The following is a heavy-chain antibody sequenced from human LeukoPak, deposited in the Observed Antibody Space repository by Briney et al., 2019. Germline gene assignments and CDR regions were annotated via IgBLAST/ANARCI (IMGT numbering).Heavy chain of an antibody. Sequence: GGSLRLSCAASGFTFSSYAMSWVRQAPGKGLEWVSAISGSGGSTYYADSVKGQFTISRDNSKNTLYLQMNSLRAEDTAVYYCARSSGSSGYYGGFDYWGQGTLVTVSS. D-gene: IGHD3-22*01. CDR3: ARSSGSSGYYGGFDY. CDR1: GFTFSSYA. V-gene: IGHV3-23*01. CDR2: ISGSGGST. J-gene: IGHJ4*02.